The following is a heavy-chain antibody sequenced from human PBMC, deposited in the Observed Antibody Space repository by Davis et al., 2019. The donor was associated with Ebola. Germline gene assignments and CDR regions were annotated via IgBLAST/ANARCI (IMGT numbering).Heavy chain of an antibody. CDR2: IGGSGDGT. J-gene: IGHJ6*02. CDR3: AKRPLGYCDGASCYSALDV. Sequence: PGGSLRLSCTTSGFTFSTYPMTWIRQVPGKGLDWVSTIGGSGDGTHYADSVKGGFTISRDNSKNTLYLQMNSLRVEDTAVYYCAKRPLGYCDGASCYSALDVWGQGTTVTVSS. CDR1: GFTFSTYP. D-gene: IGHD2-15*01. V-gene: IGHV3-23*01.